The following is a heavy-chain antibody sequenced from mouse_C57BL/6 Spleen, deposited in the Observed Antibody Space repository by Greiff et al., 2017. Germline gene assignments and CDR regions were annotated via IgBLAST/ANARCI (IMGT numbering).Heavy chain of an antibody. CDR1: GYTFTSYW. J-gene: IGHJ4*01. D-gene: IGHD2-2*01. Sequence: QVQLQQPGAELVKPGASVKLSCKASGYTFTSYWMQWVKQRPGQGLEWIGEIDPSDSYTNYNQKFKGKATLTVDTSSSTAYMQLSSLTSEDSAVYYCARSPYGYDAFYAMDYWGQGTSVTVSS. CDR3: ARSPYGYDAFYAMDY. CDR2: IDPSDSYT. V-gene: IGHV1-50*01.